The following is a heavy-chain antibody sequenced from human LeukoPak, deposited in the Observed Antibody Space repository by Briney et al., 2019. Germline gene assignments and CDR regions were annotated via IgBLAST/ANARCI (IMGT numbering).Heavy chain of an antibody. D-gene: IGHD3-3*01. V-gene: IGHV1-69*05. CDR3: ARAYTPNYDFWSGYYHYYYYMDV. Sequence: GSSVKVSCKASGGTFSSYAISWVRQAPGPGLEWMGGIIPIFRTANYAQKFPGRVTITTDESTSTAYMELSSLRSEDTAVYYCARAYTPNYDFWSGYYHYYYYMDVWGKGTTVTVSS. CDR2: IIPIFRTA. J-gene: IGHJ6*03. CDR1: GGTFSSYA.